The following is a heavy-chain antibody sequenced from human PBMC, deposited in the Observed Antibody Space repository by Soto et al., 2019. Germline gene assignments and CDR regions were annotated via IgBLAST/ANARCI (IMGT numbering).Heavy chain of an antibody. V-gene: IGHV1-69*08. CDR3: ARDAVVPAAIAYYGMDV. Sequence: QVQLVQSGAEVKKPGSSVKVSCKASGGTFSSYTISWVRQAPGQGLEWMGRIIPILGIANYAQKFQGRVTITADKSTSTAYMELSSLRPEDTAVYYCARDAVVPAAIAYYGMDVWGQGTTVTVSS. CDR1: GGTFSSYT. CDR2: IIPILGIA. J-gene: IGHJ6*02. D-gene: IGHD2-2*01.